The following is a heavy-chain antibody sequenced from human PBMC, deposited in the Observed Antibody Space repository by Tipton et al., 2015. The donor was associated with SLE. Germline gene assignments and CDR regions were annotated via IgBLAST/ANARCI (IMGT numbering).Heavy chain of an antibody. D-gene: IGHD3-10*01. CDR3: ARVKRGSSSGSPTPHIDY. CDR1: GYSISSGHY. CDR2: IYHSGNT. J-gene: IGHJ4*02. Sequence: TLSLTCAVSGYSISSGHYWGWIRQSPGKGLEYIGSIYHSGNTYYNPSLKSRVTISVDTSNNQFSLKLRSVTAADTAVYYCARVKRGSSSGSPTPHIDYWGQGTLVAVSS. V-gene: IGHV4-38-2*01.